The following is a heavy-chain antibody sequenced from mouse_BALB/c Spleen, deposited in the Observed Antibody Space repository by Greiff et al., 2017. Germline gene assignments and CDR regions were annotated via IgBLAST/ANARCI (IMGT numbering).Heavy chain of an antibody. CDR3: ARGRDYGSSYEAMDY. V-gene: IGHV5-6-5*01. CDR2: ISSGGST. D-gene: IGHD1-1*01. CDR1: GFTFSSYA. Sequence: EVQGVESGGGLVKPGGSLKLSCAASGFTFSSYAMSWVRQTPEKRLEWVASISSGGSTYYPDSVKGRFTISRDNARNILYLQMSSLRSEDTAMYYCARGRDYGSSYEAMDYWGQGTSVTVSS. J-gene: IGHJ4*01.